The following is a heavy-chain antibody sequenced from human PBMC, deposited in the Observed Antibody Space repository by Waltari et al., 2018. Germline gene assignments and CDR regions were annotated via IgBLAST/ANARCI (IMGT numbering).Heavy chain of an antibody. Sequence: EVQLLESGGGLVQPGGSLRLSCAASGFTFSSYAMSWVGQAPGKGLEWVSVIYSGGSTYYADSVKGRFTISRDNSKNTLYLQMNSLRAEDTAVYYCAKVGYGDYEIGYWGQGTLVTVSS. J-gene: IGHJ4*02. V-gene: IGHV3-23*03. CDR2: IYSGGST. CDR1: GFTFSSYA. CDR3: AKVGYGDYEIGY. D-gene: IGHD4-17*01.